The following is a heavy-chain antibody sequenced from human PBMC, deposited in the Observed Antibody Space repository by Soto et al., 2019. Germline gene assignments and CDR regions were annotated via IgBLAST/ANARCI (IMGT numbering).Heavy chain of an antibody. CDR3: TRLDSTMITFDY. Sequence: QVQLVQSGAEVKKPGASVTISCKTSGDSFKNYAIGWLRQVPGQGLEWTGSIIPLFGTTNYARVFDGRVTTTADKSKTTVYMEMGSRGSEDAAVYSCTRLDSTMITFDYWGQGTLVTVSS. D-gene: IGHD5-18*01. CDR1: GDSFKNYA. V-gene: IGHV1-69*06. CDR2: IIPLFGTT. J-gene: IGHJ4*02.